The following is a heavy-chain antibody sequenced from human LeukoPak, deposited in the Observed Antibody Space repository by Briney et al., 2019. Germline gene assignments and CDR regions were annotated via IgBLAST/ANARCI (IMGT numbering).Heavy chain of an antibody. CDR2: FDPEDGET. CDR1: GYTLTELS. J-gene: IGHJ6*03. CDR3: ARDALGYCSSTSCYLNYYYYMDV. V-gene: IGHV1-24*01. D-gene: IGHD2-2*01. Sequence: GASVKVSCKVSGYTLTELSMHWVRQAPGKGLEWMGGFDPEDGETIYAQKFQGRVTMTEDTSTDTAYMELSSLRSDDTAVYYCARDALGYCSSTSCYLNYYYYMDVWGKGTTVTVSS.